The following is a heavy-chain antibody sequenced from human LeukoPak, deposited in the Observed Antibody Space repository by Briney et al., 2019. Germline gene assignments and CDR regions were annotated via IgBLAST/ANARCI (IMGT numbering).Heavy chain of an antibody. CDR1: GGSFSGYY. J-gene: IGHJ6*02. V-gene: IGHV4-34*01. Sequence: SETLSLTCAVYGGSFSGYYWSWIRQPPGKGLEWIGEINHRGSTNYNPSLKSRVTISVDTSKNQFSLKLSSVTAADTAVYYCARRGYCSSTSCSSYYYGMDVWGQGTTVTVSS. CDR2: INHRGST. CDR3: ARRGYCSSTSCSSYYYGMDV. D-gene: IGHD2-2*01.